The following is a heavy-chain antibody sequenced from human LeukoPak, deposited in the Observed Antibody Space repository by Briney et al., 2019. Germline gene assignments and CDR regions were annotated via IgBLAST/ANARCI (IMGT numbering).Heavy chain of an antibody. J-gene: IGHJ4*02. Sequence: GGSLRLSCAASGFTFSTYNMNWVRQAPGKGLEWVSFISSDSRIIYYADSVKGRFTVSRDNAKNSLYLQMNNLTDEDTAVYYCARNPAGIGDYWGQGTLVTVSS. D-gene: IGHD1-26*01. V-gene: IGHV3-48*02. CDR2: ISSDSRII. CDR1: GFTFSTYN. CDR3: ARNPAGIGDY.